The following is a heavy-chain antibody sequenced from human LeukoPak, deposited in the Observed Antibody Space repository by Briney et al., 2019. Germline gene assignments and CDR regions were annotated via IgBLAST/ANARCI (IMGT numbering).Heavy chain of an antibody. Sequence: GRSLRLSCAASGFTFSTYGMHWVRQAPGKGLEWVALIWYDGSNENYADSVKGRFTISRDNSKNTLYLQMNSLRAEDTAMYYCVRGSPLGATTNWLDPWGQGTLVTVSS. V-gene: IGHV3-33*08. CDR1: GFTFSTYG. J-gene: IGHJ5*02. CDR3: VRGSPLGATTNWLDP. CDR2: IWYDGSNE. D-gene: IGHD1-26*01.